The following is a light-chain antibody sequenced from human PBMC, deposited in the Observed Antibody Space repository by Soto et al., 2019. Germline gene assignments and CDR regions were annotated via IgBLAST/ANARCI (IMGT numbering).Light chain of an antibody. J-gene: IGKJ2*01. CDR3: QQTSSIPRT. V-gene: IGKV1-39*01. CDR2: LAS. Sequence: DILMTQSPSSLSASVGDRVSITCRASQTINTFLNWYQQRPGEAPKLLVFLASNLQSGVPSRFSGSGSGTDFTLTISSLQPEDFATYCCQQTSSIPRTFGQGTKLEIK. CDR1: QTINTF.